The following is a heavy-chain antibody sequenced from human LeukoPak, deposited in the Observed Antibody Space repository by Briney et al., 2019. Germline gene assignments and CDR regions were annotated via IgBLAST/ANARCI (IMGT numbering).Heavy chain of an antibody. CDR2: IYYSGST. CDR1: GGSISSYY. D-gene: IGHD1-7*01. CDR3: ARDLYFGNYDAFDI. V-gene: IGHV4-59*01. Sequence: SETLSLTCTVSGGSISSYYWSWIRQPPGKGLEWIGYIYYSGSTNYNPSLKSRVTISVDTTKNQFSLKLSSVTAADTAVYYCARDLYFGNYDAFDIWGQGTMVTVSS. J-gene: IGHJ3*02.